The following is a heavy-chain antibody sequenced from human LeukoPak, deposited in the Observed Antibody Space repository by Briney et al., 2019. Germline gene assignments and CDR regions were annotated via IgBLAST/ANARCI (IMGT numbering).Heavy chain of an antibody. CDR1: GGSISSGSYY. Sequence: SQTLSLTCTVSGGSISSGSYYWSWIRQPAGKGLEWIGRIYTSGSTNYNPPLKSRVTISVDTSKNQFSLKLSSVTAADTAVYYCARATVEMATKNDYYFDYWGQGTLVTVSS. CDR2: IYTSGST. D-gene: IGHD5-24*01. J-gene: IGHJ4*02. CDR3: ARATVEMATKNDYYFDY. V-gene: IGHV4-61*02.